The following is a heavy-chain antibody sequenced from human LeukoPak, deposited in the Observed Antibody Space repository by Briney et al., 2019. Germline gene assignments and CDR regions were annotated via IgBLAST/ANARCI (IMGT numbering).Heavy chain of an antibody. CDR1: GFTFSSSW. Sequence: GGSLRLSCAASGFTFSSSWMHWVRQVPGKGLVWVSRINSDGSITTYADSVKGRFTISRDNSRNTVYLQMHDLRVEDTAVYYCAPSSGWTGVFDYWGQGTVVTVSS. J-gene: IGHJ4*02. V-gene: IGHV3-74*01. CDR3: APSSGWTGVFDY. CDR2: INSDGSIT. D-gene: IGHD6-25*01.